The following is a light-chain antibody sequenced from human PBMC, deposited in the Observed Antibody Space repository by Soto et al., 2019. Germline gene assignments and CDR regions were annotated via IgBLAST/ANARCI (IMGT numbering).Light chain of an antibody. V-gene: IGLV1-51*01. Sequence: QSVLTQPPSVSAAPGQKVTISCSGSSSNIGHNYVSWYQQLPGTAPKLLIYDNNERPSGIPDRFSGAKSGTSATLGITGLQTGDEADYYCGTWDSSLSAGVLGGGTKLTVL. J-gene: IGLJ3*02. CDR3: GTWDSSLSAGV. CDR2: DNN. CDR1: SSNIGHNY.